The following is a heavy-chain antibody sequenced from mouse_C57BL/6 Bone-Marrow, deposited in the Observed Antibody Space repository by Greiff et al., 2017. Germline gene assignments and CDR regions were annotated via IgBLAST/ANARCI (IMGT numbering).Heavy chain of an antibody. CDR3: ARERDYYGSSYDYYAMDY. Sequence: VQLKESGPGLVKPSQSLSLTCSVTGYSITSGYYWNWIRQFPGNKLEWMGYISYDGSNNYNPSLKNRISITRDTSKNQFFLKLNSVTTEDTATYYCARERDYYGSSYDYYAMDYWGQGTSVTVSS. CDR2: ISYDGSN. CDR1: GYSITSGYY. D-gene: IGHD1-1*01. J-gene: IGHJ4*01. V-gene: IGHV3-6*01.